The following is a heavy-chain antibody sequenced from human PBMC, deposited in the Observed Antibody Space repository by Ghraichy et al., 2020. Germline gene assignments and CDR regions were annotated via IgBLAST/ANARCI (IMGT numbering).Heavy chain of an antibody. V-gene: IGHV3-53*01. D-gene: IGHD6-19*01. CDR1: GFTVSSNY. Sequence: GGSLRLSCAASGFTVSSNYMSWVRQAPGKGLEWVSVIYSGGSTYYADSVKGRFTISRDNSKNTLYLQMNSLRAEDTAVYYCARGSSGWYAPKPFPMYWYFDLWGRGTLVTVSS. CDR3: ARGSSGWYAPKPFPMYWYFDL. CDR2: IYSGGST. J-gene: IGHJ2*01.